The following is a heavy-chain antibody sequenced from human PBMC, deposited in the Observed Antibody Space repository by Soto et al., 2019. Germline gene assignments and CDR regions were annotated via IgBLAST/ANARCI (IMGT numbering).Heavy chain of an antibody. CDR1: GGTFSSYA. Sequence: QVQLVQSGAEVKKPGSSVKVSCKASGGTFSSYAISWVRQAPGQGLEWMGGIIPIFGSTNYAQKFRGRVALTAATSTSTAHMELNSLTSEDTATYYCILYGSSDSCSHEAVHIWGQGTLVTVSS. CDR2: IIPIFGST. J-gene: IGHJ3*02. D-gene: IGHD2-2*01. CDR3: ILYGSSDSCSHEAVHI. V-gene: IGHV1-69*06.